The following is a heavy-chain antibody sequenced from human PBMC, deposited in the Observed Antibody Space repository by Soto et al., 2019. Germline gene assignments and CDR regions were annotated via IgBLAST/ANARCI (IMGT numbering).Heavy chain of an antibody. CDR3: ARIWPVLYYYGMDV. CDR2: IFSNDEK. CDR1: GFSLSNARMG. D-gene: IGHD6-6*01. Sequence: QVTLKESGPVLVKPTETLTLTCTVSGFSLSNARMGVSWIRQPPGKALEWLAHIFSNDEKSYSTSLKSRLTIXKXTXXSQVVLTMTNMDPVDTATYYCARIWPVLYYYGMDVWGQGTTVTVSS. J-gene: IGHJ6*02. V-gene: IGHV2-26*01.